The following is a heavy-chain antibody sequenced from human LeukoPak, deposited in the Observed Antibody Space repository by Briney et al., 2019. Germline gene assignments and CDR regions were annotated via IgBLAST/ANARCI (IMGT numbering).Heavy chain of an antibody. Sequence: GGSLRLSCAASGFTFSSYWMHWVRQAPAKGLVWVAHINSDGSSTTYADSVKGRFTISRDNSKNTLYLQMNSLRAEDTAVYYCARTDCSGSSCYKIYYFDYWGQGTLVTVSS. CDR2: INSDGSST. CDR1: GFTFSSYW. J-gene: IGHJ4*02. CDR3: ARTDCSGSSCYKIYYFDY. V-gene: IGHV3-74*01. D-gene: IGHD2-15*01.